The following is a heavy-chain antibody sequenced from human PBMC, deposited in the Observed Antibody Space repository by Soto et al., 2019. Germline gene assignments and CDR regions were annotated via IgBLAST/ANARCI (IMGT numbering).Heavy chain of an antibody. CDR1: GGSISSGGYY. D-gene: IGHD3-22*01. CDR3: ARALFYDSSGFGLDP. V-gene: IGHV4-31*03. J-gene: IGHJ5*02. CDR2: IYYSGST. Sequence: QVQLQESGPGLVKPSQTLSLTCTVSGGSISSGGYYWSWIRQHPGKGLEWIGYIYYSGSTYYNPSLKSRVTISVDTSKNQVSLKLSSVTAADTAVYYCARALFYDSSGFGLDPWGQGTLVTVSS.